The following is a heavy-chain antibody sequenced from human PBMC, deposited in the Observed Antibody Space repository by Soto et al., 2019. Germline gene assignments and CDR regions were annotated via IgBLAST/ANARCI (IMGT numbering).Heavy chain of an antibody. V-gene: IGHV1-69*13. J-gene: IGHJ4*02. CDR2: IIPIFGTA. CDR1: GGTFSSYA. Sequence: GASVKVSCKASGGTFSSYAISWVRHAPGQGLEWMGGIIPIFGTANYAQKFQGRVTITADESTSTAYMELSSLRSEDTAVYYCARDRRYDFWSGYCLWGQGTLVTVSS. CDR3: ARDRRYDFWSGYCL. D-gene: IGHD3-3*01.